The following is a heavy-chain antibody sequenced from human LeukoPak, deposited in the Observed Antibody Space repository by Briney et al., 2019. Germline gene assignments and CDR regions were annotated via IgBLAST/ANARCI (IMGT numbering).Heavy chain of an antibody. Sequence: NPSETLSLTCAVYGGSFSGYYWSWIRQPPGKGLEWIGEINHSGSTNYNPSLKSRVTISVDTSKNQFSLKLSSVTAADTAVYYCARGRTYYYDSSGSRIQKDYWGQGTLVTVSS. CDR2: INHSGST. J-gene: IGHJ4*02. D-gene: IGHD3-22*01. V-gene: IGHV4-34*01. CDR1: GGSFSGYY. CDR3: ARGRTYYYDSSGSRIQKDY.